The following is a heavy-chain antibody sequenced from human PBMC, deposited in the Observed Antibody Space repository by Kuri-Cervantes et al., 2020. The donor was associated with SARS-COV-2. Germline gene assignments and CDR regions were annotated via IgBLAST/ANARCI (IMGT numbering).Heavy chain of an antibody. CDR3: ARDGLSGYIVVVPAAFDY. Sequence: SQTLSLTCAVSGYSISSVYYWGWIRQPPGKGLEWIGSIYHSGSTYYNPSLKSRVTISLDTSKNHFSLKLSSVTAADTAVYYCARDGLSGYIVVVPAAFDYWGQGTLVTASS. V-gene: IGHV4-38-2*02. CDR1: GYSISSVYY. J-gene: IGHJ4*02. D-gene: IGHD2-2*01. CDR2: IYHSGST.